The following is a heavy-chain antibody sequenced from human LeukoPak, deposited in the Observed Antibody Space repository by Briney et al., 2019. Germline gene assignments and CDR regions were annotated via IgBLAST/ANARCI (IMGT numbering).Heavy chain of an antibody. CDR3: AKDLPDYGDYIEGS. CDR2: ISGSGGST. D-gene: IGHD4-17*01. V-gene: IGHV3-23*01. CDR1: GFTFSSYS. J-gene: IGHJ5*02. Sequence: PGGSLRLSCAASGFTFSSYSMNWVRQAPGKGLEWVSTISGSGGSTNYADSVKGRFTFSRDNSKKTLYLQMNSLRAEDTAVYYCAKDLPDYGDYIEGSWGQGTLVTVSS.